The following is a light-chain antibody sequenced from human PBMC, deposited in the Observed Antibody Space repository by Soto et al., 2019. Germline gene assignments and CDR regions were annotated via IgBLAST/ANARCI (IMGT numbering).Light chain of an antibody. CDR3: QQRINWPIT. Sequence: EIVLTQSPATLSLSPGERATLSCRASQSVNSYLAWYQQKPGQAPRLLIYDASNRATGIPARFSGSGSGTDFTLTISSLEPEDFALYYCQQRINWPITFSGGTQVEIK. CDR1: QSVNSY. CDR2: DAS. V-gene: IGKV3-11*01. J-gene: IGKJ4*01.